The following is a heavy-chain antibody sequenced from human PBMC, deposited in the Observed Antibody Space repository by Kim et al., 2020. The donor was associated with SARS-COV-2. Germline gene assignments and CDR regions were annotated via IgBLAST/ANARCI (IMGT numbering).Heavy chain of an antibody. D-gene: IGHD3-10*01. J-gene: IGHJ5*02. Sequence: GGSLRLSCAASGFTFSSYGMHWVRQAPGKGLEWVAVIWYDGSNKYYADSVKGRFTISRDNSKNTLYLQMNSLRAEDTAVYYCAKERGVRASLGSSGGNWFDPWGQGTLVTVSS. V-gene: IGHV3-33*06. CDR1: GFTFSSYG. CDR2: IWYDGSNK. CDR3: AKERGVRASLGSSGGNWFDP.